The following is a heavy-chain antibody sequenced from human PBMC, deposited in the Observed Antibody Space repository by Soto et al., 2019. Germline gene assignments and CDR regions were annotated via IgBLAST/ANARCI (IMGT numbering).Heavy chain of an antibody. CDR2: IYWDDDK. V-gene: IGHV2-5*02. CDR1: GFSLSTSGVG. CDR3: AHLYYYDSSGYYPFDY. Sequence: QITLKESGPTLVKPTQTLTLTCTFSGFSLSTSGVGVGWIRQPPGKALEWLALIYWDDDKRYSPSPKSRLTITKDTSKNQVVLTMTNMDPVDTATYYCAHLYYYDSSGYYPFDYWGQGTLVTVSS. J-gene: IGHJ4*02. D-gene: IGHD3-22*01.